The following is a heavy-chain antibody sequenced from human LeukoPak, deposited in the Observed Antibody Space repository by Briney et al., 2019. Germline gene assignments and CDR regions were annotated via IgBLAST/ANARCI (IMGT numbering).Heavy chain of an antibody. Sequence: ASVKVSCKASGYTFTSYGISWVRQAPGQGLEWMGWISAYNGNTNYAQKLQGRVTMTRDTSISTACMELSRLRSDDTAVYYCARVSSSWYLDAFDIWGQGTMVTVSS. D-gene: IGHD6-13*01. V-gene: IGHV1-18*01. CDR1: GYTFTSYG. CDR3: ARVSSSWYLDAFDI. CDR2: ISAYNGNT. J-gene: IGHJ3*02.